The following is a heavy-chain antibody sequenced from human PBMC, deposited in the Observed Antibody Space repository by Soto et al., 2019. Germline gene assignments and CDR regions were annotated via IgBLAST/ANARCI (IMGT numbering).Heavy chain of an antibody. CDR3: AKQVTTGTALYDY. CDR2: ISESGGRT. D-gene: IGHD1-1*01. J-gene: IGHJ4*02. CDR1: GFTFRSYA. V-gene: IGHV3-23*01. Sequence: EVQLLESGGDLVQPGGSLRLSCTAAGFTFRSYAMGWARPAPGKGLEWVSVISESGGRTYYADSVKGRFTISRDNSKNTLYLQMNSLRAEDTAVYYCAKQVTTGTALYDYWGQGSLVTVSS.